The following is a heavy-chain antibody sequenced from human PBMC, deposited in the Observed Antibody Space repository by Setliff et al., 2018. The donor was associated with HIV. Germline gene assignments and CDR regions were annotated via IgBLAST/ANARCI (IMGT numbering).Heavy chain of an antibody. J-gene: IGHJ6*03. D-gene: IGHD2-2*01. CDR2: ISAYNGNT. CDR3: ARDPYIVVVPAASRAYYYYMDV. V-gene: IGHV1-18*01. Sequence: ASVKVSCKASGYTFTSYGISWVRQAPGQGLEWMGWISAYNGNTNYAQNFQGRVTMTTDTSTSTAYMELRSLRSDDTAVYYCARDPYIVVVPAASRAYYYYMDVWGKGTTVTVSS. CDR1: GYTFTSYG.